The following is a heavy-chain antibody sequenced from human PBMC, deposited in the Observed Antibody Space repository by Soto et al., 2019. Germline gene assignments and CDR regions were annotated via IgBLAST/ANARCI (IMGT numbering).Heavy chain of an antibody. D-gene: IGHD3-22*01. J-gene: IGHJ3*02. V-gene: IGHV4-59*01. CDR3: ARGVGYYYDSSGYRGYWNAFDI. CDR1: GGSISSYY. Sequence: SETLSLTCTVSGGSISSYYWSLIRQPPGKGLEWIGYIYYSGSTNYNPSLKSRVTISVDTSKNQFSLKLSSVTAADTAVYYCARGVGYYYDSSGYRGYWNAFDIWGQGTMVTVSS. CDR2: IYYSGST.